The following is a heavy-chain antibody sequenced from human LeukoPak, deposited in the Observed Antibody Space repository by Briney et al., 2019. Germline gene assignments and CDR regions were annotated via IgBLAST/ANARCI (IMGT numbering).Heavy chain of an antibody. Sequence: GESLKISCKVSGYSFTTYWIGWVRQMPGKGLEWMGIIYPGDSDTRYSPSFQGQVTISADKSINTAYLQWSSLKASDTAIYYCVRPRGGGIQPFEYWGQGTLVTVSS. CDR1: GYSFTTYW. J-gene: IGHJ4*02. CDR3: VRPRGGGIQPFEY. D-gene: IGHD5-18*01. V-gene: IGHV5-51*01. CDR2: IYPGDSDT.